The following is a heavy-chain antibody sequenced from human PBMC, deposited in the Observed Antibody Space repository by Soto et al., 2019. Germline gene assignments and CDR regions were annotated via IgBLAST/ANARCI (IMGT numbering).Heavy chain of an antibody. Sequence: ASVKVSCKASGYTFTSYGISWVRQAPGQGLEWMGWISAYNGNTNYAQKLQGRVTMTTDTSTGTAYMELRSLRSDDTAVYYCARDVSSGWSIYDWFDPWGQGNLVTVSS. J-gene: IGHJ5*02. D-gene: IGHD6-19*01. V-gene: IGHV1-18*04. CDR3: ARDVSSGWSIYDWFDP. CDR2: ISAYNGNT. CDR1: GYTFTSYG.